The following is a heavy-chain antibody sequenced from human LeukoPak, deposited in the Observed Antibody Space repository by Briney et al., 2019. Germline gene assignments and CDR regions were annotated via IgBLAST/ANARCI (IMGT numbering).Heavy chain of an antibody. J-gene: IGHJ4*02. CDR3: ASTSRGVIDY. CDR2: ISFDGNNE. Sequence: GRSLRLSCAASGFTLSSYAMHWVRQAPGKGLEWLAVISFDGNNEYYADSVKGRFTISRDNSKNTLYLQMNSLRGEDAAVYYCASTSRGVIDYWGQGTLVTVSS. CDR1: GFTLSSYA. D-gene: IGHD3-10*01. V-gene: IGHV3-30-3*01.